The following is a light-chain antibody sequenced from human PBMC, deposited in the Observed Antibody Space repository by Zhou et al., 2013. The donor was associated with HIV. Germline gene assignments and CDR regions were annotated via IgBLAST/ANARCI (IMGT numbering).Light chain of an antibody. Sequence: EIVLTQSPGTLSLSPGERATLSCRASQSVSSSYLAWCQQKPGQAPRLLIYGVSSRASGIPDRFSGSGSGADFTLTISRLEPEDFAVYYCQQYGRSPTFGQGTKVEIK. CDR1: QSVSSSY. V-gene: IGKV3-20*01. CDR3: QQYGRSPT. CDR2: GVS. J-gene: IGKJ1*01.